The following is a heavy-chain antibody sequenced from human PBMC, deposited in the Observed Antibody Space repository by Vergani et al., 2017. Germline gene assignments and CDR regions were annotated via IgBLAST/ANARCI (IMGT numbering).Heavy chain of an antibody. CDR1: GFTFSASA. D-gene: IGHD5-18*01. V-gene: IGHV3-73*02. CDR2: IRTKANRYAT. CDR3: AREGELPRYSYGTGAFDY. J-gene: IGHJ4*02. Sequence: EVQLVESGGGLGQPGGSLKLSCAASGFTFSASAMHWVRQASGKGLEWVGRIRTKANRYATAYAASVKGRFTISRDDSQNTAYLQMNSLKTEDTAVYYCAREGELPRYSYGTGAFDYWGQGTLVTVSS.